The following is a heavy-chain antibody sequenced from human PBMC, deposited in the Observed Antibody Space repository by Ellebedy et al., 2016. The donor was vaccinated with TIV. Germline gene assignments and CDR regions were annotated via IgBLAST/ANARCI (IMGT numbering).Heavy chain of an antibody. V-gene: IGHV3-73*01. D-gene: IGHD2-21*02. Sequence: GESLKISCTISGFPFSGAGVHWVRQASGKGLEWVGNIRTKPHNYATTYAASVKGRFTISRDDSKNTAYLQMNSLKTEDTAVYYCVHIVVVTATGYWGQGTLVTVSS. CDR3: VHIVVVTATGY. CDR2: IRTKPHNYAT. J-gene: IGHJ4*02. CDR1: GFPFSGAG.